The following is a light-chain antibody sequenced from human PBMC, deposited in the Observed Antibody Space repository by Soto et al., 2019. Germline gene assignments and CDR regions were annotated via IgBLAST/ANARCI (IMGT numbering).Light chain of an antibody. CDR3: QTWGTGSAIVV. CDR1: SGHSNYA. CDR2: VNSGGSH. Sequence: QSVLTQSPSASASLGASVKLTCTLSSGHSNYAIAWHQQQPEKGPRYLMKVNSGGSHIKGDGIPDRFSGSSSGAERYLFISSLQSEDEPDYYCQTWGTGSAIVVFGGGTQLTVL. V-gene: IGLV4-69*01. J-gene: IGLJ7*01.